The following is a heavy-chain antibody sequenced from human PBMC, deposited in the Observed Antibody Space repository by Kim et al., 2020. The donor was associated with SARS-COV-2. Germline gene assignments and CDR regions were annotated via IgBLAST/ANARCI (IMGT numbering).Heavy chain of an antibody. CDR2: IIPIFGTA. CDR1: GGTFSSYA. V-gene: IGHV1-69*13. CDR3: ARGLRDCSGGSCYSGSYYFDY. Sequence: SVKVSCKASGGTFSSYAISWVRQAPGQGLEWMGGIIPIFGTANYAQKFQGRVTITADESTSTAYMELSSLRSEDTAVYYCARGLRDCSGGSCYSGSYYFDYWGQGTLVTVSS. D-gene: IGHD2-15*01. J-gene: IGHJ4*02.